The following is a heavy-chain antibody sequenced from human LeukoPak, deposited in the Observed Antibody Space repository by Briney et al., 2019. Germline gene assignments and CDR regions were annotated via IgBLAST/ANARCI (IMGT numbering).Heavy chain of an antibody. CDR1: GGSISSYY. D-gene: IGHD2-2*02. CDR2: IYTSGST. CDR3: ARDVVVVPAAIRTNWFDP. V-gene: IGHV4-4*07. Sequence: SETLSLTCTVSGGSISSYYWSWIRRPAGKGLEWIGRIYTSGSTNYNPSLKSRVTMSVDTSKNQFSLKLSSVTAADTAVYYCARDVVVVPAAIRTNWFDPWGQGTLVTVSS. J-gene: IGHJ5*02.